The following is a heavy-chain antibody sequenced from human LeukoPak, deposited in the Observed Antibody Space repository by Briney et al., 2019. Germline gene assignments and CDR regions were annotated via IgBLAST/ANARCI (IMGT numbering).Heavy chain of an antibody. CDR2: IYYSGST. V-gene: IGHV4-59*01. J-gene: IGHJ4*02. CDR3: ARQGFWSGYVDLFDY. Sequence: SETLSLTCTVSGGSISSYYWSWIRQPPGKGLEWIGYIYYSGSTNYNPSLKSRVTISVDTSKNQFSLKLSSVTAADTAVYYCARQGFWSGYVDLFDYWGQGTLVTVSS. CDR1: GGSISSYY. D-gene: IGHD3-3*01.